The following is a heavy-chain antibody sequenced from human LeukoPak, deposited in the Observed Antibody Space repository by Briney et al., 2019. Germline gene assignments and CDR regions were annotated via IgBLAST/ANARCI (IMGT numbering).Heavy chain of an antibody. J-gene: IGHJ4*02. Sequence: GGSLRLSCAASGFTFSSYAMHWVRQAPGKGLEWVANIKQDGSEKYYVDSVKGRFTISRHNSKNTLYLQMNSLRAEDTAVYYCARSLNHDYWGQGTLVTVSS. CDR2: IKQDGSEK. CDR3: ARSLNHDY. CDR1: GFTFSSYA. V-gene: IGHV3-7*03.